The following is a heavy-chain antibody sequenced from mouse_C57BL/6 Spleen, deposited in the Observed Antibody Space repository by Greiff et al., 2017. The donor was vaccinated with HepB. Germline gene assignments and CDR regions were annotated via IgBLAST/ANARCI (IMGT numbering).Heavy chain of an antibody. V-gene: IGHV2-5*01. CDR3: AKGGDYDRAWFAY. CDR2: IWRGGST. Sequence: QVHVKQSGPGLVQPSQSLSITCTVSGFSLTSYGVHWVRQSPGKGLEWLGVIWRGGSTDYNAAFMSRLSITKDNSKSQVFFKMNSLQADDTAIYYCAKGGDYDRAWFAYWGQGTLVTVSA. J-gene: IGHJ3*01. CDR1: GFSLTSYG. D-gene: IGHD2-4*01.